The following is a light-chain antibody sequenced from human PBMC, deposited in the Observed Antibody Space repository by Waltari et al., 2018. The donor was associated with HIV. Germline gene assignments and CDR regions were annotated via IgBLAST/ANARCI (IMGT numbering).Light chain of an antibody. V-gene: IGLV2-8*01. CDR2: EVT. CDR1: TSDIGTYDY. Sequence: QSDLTQPPSAAGSPGQSVTLSRTGTTSDIGTYDYVPWYQQHPGNAPKRVISEVTKRPSGVSDRFSGSKTGNTAFLTVSGLQAEDEAAYDCSSFANRDGFYVLFGGGTRLTVL. J-gene: IGLJ2*01. CDR3: SSFANRDGFYVL.